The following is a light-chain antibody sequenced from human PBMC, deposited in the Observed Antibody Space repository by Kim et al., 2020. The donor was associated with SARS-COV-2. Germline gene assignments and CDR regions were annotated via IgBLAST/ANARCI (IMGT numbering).Light chain of an antibody. CDR1: SSDVGGYDY. V-gene: IGLV2-14*03. Sequence: GQSITISCTGTSSDVGGYDYVSWYQQHPGKAPKHMIYDVSNRPSGVSNRFSGSKSGNTASLTISGLQAEDEADYYCSSYTSSSTRVFGGGTKLTVL. CDR3: SSYTSSSTRV. J-gene: IGLJ3*02. CDR2: DVS.